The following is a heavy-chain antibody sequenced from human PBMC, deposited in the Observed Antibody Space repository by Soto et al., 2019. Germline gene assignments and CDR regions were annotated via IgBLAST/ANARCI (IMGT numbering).Heavy chain of an antibody. CDR3: VRDWKEGVGSAFYY. J-gene: IGHJ4*02. D-gene: IGHD1-26*01. CDR1: GYTFISYG. Sequence: QVQLVQSGAEVKKPGASVKVSCKASGYTFISYGIGWVRQAPGQGLEWMGWSSTYNGNTKYAQKFQGRVTMTTDTYTSTAYMDLRSLRYDDTAVYYCVRDWKEGVGSAFYYWGQGTLVAVSS. V-gene: IGHV1-18*01. CDR2: SSTYNGNT.